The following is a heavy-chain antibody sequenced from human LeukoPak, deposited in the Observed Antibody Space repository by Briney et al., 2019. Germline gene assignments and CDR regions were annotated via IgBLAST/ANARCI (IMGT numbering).Heavy chain of an antibody. CDR2: ISGSGGST. CDR1: GFTFSSYA. J-gene: IGHJ6*03. Sequence: PGGSLRLSCAASGFTFSSYAMSWVRQAPGKGLEWVSAISGSGGSTYYADSVKGRFTISRDNAKNSLYLQMNSLRAEDTAVYYCARDLTDPPHYYYIDVWGKGTTVTISS. V-gene: IGHV3-23*01. CDR3: ARDLTDPPHYYYIDV.